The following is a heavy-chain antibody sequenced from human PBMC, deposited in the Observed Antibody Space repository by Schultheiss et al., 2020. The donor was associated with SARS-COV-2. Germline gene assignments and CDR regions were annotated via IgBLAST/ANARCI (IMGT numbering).Heavy chain of an antibody. CDR1: GYTFTHYY. D-gene: IGHD6-13*01. V-gene: IGHV1-2*02. CDR3: ARDHYMSQQLGY. Sequence: ASVKVSCKASGYTFTHYYLHWVRQAPGQGLEWMGWLNPLNGGTNYAQNFQGRVTLTRDTSTSTAYMELRSLRSDDTAVYYCARDHYMSQQLGYWGQGTLVTVSS. CDR2: LNPLNGGT. J-gene: IGHJ4*02.